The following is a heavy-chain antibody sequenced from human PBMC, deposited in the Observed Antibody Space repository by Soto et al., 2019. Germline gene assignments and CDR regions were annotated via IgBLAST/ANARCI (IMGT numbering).Heavy chain of an antibody. Sequence: GGSLRLSCAASGFTFSSYDMHWVRQATGKGLEWVSAIGTVGDTYYPGSVKGRFTISRENAKNSLYLQMNSLRAGDTAVYYCARAGGADAFDIWGQGTMVTVSS. CDR3: ARAGGADAFDI. CDR1: GFTFSSYD. D-gene: IGHD1-26*01. V-gene: IGHV3-13*01. CDR2: IGTVGDT. J-gene: IGHJ3*02.